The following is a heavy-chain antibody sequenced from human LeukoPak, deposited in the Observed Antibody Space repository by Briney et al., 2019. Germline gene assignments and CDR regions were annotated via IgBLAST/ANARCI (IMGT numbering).Heavy chain of an antibody. CDR1: GGSISSYY. CDR2: IYYSGST. D-gene: IGHD2-2*02. J-gene: IGHJ3*02. V-gene: IGHV4-59*01. CDR3: ARERREGYCSSTSCYRGNAFDI. Sequence: SETLSPTCTVSGGSISSYYWSWIRQPPGKGLEWIGYIYYSGSTNYNPSLKSRVTISVDTSKNQFSLKLSSVTAADTAVYYCARERREGYCSSTSCYRGNAFDIWGQGTMVTVSS.